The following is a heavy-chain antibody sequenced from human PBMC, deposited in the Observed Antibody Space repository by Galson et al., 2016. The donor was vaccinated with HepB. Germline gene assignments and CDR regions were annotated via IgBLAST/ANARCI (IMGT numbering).Heavy chain of an antibody. CDR3: ARDGETVGRLFTPDY. J-gene: IGHJ4*02. V-gene: IGHV3-11*05. CDR2: ISSSCSYT. Sequence: SLRLSCAASGFTFSDYYMSWIRPAPGKGLEWVSFISSSCSYTYYAYSVKGRFTISRDNAKNSPYLQLNSLRAEDTAVYYCARDGETVGRLFTPDYWGQGTLVTVSS. D-gene: IGHD7-27*01. CDR1: GFTFSDYY.